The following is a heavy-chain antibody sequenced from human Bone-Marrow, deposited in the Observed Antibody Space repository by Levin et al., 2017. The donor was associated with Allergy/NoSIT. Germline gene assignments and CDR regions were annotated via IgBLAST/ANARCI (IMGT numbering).Heavy chain of an antibody. J-gene: IGHJ4*02. Sequence: GESLKISCKASGYTFTTYDINWVRQAAGQGLEWIGWMNPTSGETGFAQKFQGRVAMTRNTSITTAYLLLSSLTSEDTAVYFCARGNPGGAMVYFTYWGQGTLVTVSS. CDR3: ARGNPGGAMVYFTY. V-gene: IGHV1-8*01. CDR2: MNPTSGET. D-gene: IGHD5-18*01. CDR1: GYTFTTYD.